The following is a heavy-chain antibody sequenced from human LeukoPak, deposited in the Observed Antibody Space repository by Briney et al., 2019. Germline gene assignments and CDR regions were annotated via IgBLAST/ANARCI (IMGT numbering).Heavy chain of an antibody. CDR3: ARDGAVAGLDL. D-gene: IGHD6-19*01. CDR1: GGSISSGGYS. Sequence: SETLSLTCTVSGGSISSGGYSWSWIRQPPGKGLEWIGYIYHSGSTYYNPSLKSRVTISVDRSKNQFSLKLSSVTAADTAVYFCARDGAVAGLDLWGQGTLVTVSS. J-gene: IGHJ5*02. CDR2: IYHSGST. V-gene: IGHV4-30-2*01.